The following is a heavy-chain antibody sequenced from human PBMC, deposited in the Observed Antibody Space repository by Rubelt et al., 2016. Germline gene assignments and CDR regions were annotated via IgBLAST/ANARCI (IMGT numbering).Heavy chain of an antibody. D-gene: IGHD6-19*01. CDR1: GFAFSGYT. Sequence: GGLVQPGGSLRLSCAASGFAFSGYTMNWVRQAPGKGLEWISYISVSSTTIYYADSVKGRFTISRDNARNSLYLQMNSLGDEDTAVYYCAKILGIPVAGPFWGQGTLVTVSS. CDR2: ISVSSTTI. V-gene: IGHV3-48*02. CDR3: AKILGIPVAGPF. J-gene: IGHJ4*02.